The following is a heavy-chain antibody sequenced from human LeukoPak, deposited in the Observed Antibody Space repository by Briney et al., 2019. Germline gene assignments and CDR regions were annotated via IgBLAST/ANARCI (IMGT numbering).Heavy chain of an antibody. D-gene: IGHD2-15*01. CDR3: ARDPAGLCSGGSCYRWFDP. CDR1: GFTFSSYS. J-gene: IGHJ5*02. V-gene: IGHV3-21*01. Sequence: PGGSLRLSCAASGFTFSSYSMNWVRQAPGKGLEWVSSISSSSSYIYYADSVEGRFTISRDNAKNPLYLQMNSLRAEDTAVYYCARDPAGLCSGGSCYRWFDPWGQGTLVTVSS. CDR2: ISSSSSYI.